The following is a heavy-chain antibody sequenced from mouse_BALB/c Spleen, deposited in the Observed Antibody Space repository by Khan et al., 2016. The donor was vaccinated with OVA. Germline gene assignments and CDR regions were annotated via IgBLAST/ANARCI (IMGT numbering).Heavy chain of an antibody. D-gene: IGHD2-2*01. CDR3: TRLGYVAWFTY. CDR1: GYSFTTYY. J-gene: IGHJ3*01. V-gene: IGHV1S135*01. CDR2: IDPFSGGT. Sequence: EVQLQQSGPELMKPGASVRISCKASGYSFTTYYIHWLMQSHGKSLEWIGYIDPFSGGTTYNQKFKGKATLTVDKSSSPAYIHLSNLTSEDSAVYDCTRLGYVAWFTYWGQGTLVTVSA.